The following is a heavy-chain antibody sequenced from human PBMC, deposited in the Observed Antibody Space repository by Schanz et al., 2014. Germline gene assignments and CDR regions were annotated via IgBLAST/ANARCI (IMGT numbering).Heavy chain of an antibody. CDR2: IRSRAFGATS. J-gene: IGHJ3*02. Sequence: EVQLVESGGGLVQPGRSLRLSCTASGFTLGDYAVSWVRQAPGKGTEWVGFIRSRAFGATSEYAASMKGPFTIPRDDSTSIASLQMTRLKTEATAVYYCTRDPLVQDNAFDIWGQGAMVTVS. CDR1: GFTLGDYA. V-gene: IGHV3-49*04. CDR3: TRDPLVQDNAFDI. D-gene: IGHD6-13*01.